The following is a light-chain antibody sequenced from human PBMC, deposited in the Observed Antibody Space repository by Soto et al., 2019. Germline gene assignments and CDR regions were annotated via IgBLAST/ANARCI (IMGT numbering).Light chain of an antibody. J-gene: IGLJ1*01. V-gene: IGLV2-14*01. CDR2: EVT. CDR1: NGDIGGYDY. Sequence: QSVLTQPASVSGSPGQSIAISCTGTNGDIGGYDYVSWYQQHPDKAPKLMIYEVTKRPSWVSNRFSGSKSGNTASLTISGLQPEDEADYYCSSHTSGSTRVFGSGTKVTVL. CDR3: SSHTSGSTRV.